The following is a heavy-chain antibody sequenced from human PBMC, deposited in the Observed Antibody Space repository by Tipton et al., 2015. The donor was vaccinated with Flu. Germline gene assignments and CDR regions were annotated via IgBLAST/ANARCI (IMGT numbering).Heavy chain of an antibody. J-gene: IGHJ6*02. CDR1: GFTFSDYY. D-gene: IGHD3-3*01. CDR2: ISSSGSTI. V-gene: IGHV3-11*01. CDR3: ERDHPPSFTGLGVITDYFGMDV. Sequence: SLRLSCAASGFTFSDYYMSWIRQLPGKGLEWVSHISSSGSTINYADSVKGRFTISRDNAKNSLYLQMNSLRAEDTAVYYCERDHPPSFTGLGVITDYFGMDVRGQETTVTVSS.